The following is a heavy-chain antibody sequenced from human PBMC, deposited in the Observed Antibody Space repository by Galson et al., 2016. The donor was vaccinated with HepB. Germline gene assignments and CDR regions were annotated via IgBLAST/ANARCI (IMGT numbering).Heavy chain of an antibody. CDR3: AREEDVFNDAYDM. CDR1: GGTFGTHA. D-gene: IGHD2-15*01. CDR2: IIPIVSTT. Sequence: SVKVSCKASGGTFGTHAFSWVRQAPGQGLEWVGTIIPIVSTTNYAQRLQDRVTFTADKPTSTVYMEMSSLKPEDTAGYFCAREEDVFNDAYDMWGQGTMVIVSS. J-gene: IGHJ3*02. V-gene: IGHV1-69*04.